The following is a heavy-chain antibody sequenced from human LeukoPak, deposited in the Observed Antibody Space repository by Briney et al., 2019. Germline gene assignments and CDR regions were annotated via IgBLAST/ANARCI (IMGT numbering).Heavy chain of an antibody. D-gene: IGHD5-12*01. Sequence: ASVKVSCKVSGYTLTELAIHWVRQAPGKGLEWMGGFDPEDVETIYAQKFQGRVTMTEDTYTDTAYMELSSLRSEDTAVYYCATYSGYAAYWGQGTMVTVSS. V-gene: IGHV1-24*01. CDR1: GYTLTELA. J-gene: IGHJ4*03. CDR2: FDPEDVET. CDR3: ATYSGYAAY.